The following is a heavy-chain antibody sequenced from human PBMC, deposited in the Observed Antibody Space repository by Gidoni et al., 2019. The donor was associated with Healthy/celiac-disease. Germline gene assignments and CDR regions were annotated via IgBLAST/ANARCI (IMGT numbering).Heavy chain of an antibody. Sequence: EVQLVESGGGLVKPGGSLRLSCAASGFTFSSDSMNWVRQAPGKGLEWVSSISSSSSYIYYADSVKGRFTISRDNAKNSLYLQMNSLRAEDTAVYYCARGAVPAAINPYYYYMDVWGKGTTVTVSS. CDR2: ISSSSSYI. D-gene: IGHD2-2*01. CDR3: ARGAVPAAINPYYYYMDV. V-gene: IGHV3-21*01. J-gene: IGHJ6*03. CDR1: GFTFSSDS.